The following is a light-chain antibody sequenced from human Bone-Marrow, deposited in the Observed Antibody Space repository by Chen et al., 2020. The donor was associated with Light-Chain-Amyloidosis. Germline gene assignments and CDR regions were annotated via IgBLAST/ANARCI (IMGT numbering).Light chain of an antibody. Sequence: EIVLTQSPGTLSLSSGEGANLSCRASQTISSNYLTWYQQKFGQAPRLLIYGSSSRATGIPDRFTGSGSGTDFTLTINRLEPEDVAMYYCQQYGTSPLTFGGGTKVEIK. CDR2: GSS. CDR1: QTISSNY. CDR3: QQYGTSPLT. V-gene: IGKV3-20*01. J-gene: IGKJ4*01.